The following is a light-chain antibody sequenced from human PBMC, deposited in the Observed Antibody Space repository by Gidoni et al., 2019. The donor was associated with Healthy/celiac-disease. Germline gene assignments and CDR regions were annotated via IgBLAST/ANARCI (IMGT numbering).Light chain of an antibody. CDR2: DVS. CDR3: QHYNDYSPT. V-gene: IGKV1D-13*01. Sequence: AIQLTQSPSSLSASVGYTVTITCRASQVITNTLAWYQQKPVKAPDLLIFDVSTLQSGVPTRFSGSVSGTDFTLTVTGLQPEDFATYYCQHYNDYSPTFGGGTEVESK. CDR1: QVITNT. J-gene: IGKJ4*01.